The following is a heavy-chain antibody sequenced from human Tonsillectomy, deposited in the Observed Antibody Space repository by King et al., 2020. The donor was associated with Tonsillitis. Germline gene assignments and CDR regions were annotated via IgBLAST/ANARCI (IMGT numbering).Heavy chain of an antibody. CDR2: IFSNDEK. Sequence: VTLKESGPVLVKPTETLTLTCTVSGFSLSNARMGVSWIRQPPGKALEWLAHIFSNDEKSYSTSLKSRLTISKDTSKSQVVLTMTNMDPVDTATYYCARILGTITIVGVGKKKKNWFDPWGQGTLVTVSS. J-gene: IGHJ5*02. D-gene: IGHD3-3*01. CDR1: GFSLSNARMG. V-gene: IGHV2-26*01. CDR3: ARILGTITIVGVGKKKKNWFDP.